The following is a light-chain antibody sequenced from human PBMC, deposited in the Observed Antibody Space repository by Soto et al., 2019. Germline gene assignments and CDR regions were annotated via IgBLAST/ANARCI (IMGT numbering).Light chain of an antibody. Sequence: QAVATQPPSVSGAPGQRVTISCTGSSSNIGAGYDVHWYQQLPGTAPKLLIYGNSNRPSGVPDRFSGSKSGTSASLAITGLQAEDEADYYCQSYDSSLSAHYVFGTGTKVTVL. V-gene: IGLV1-40*01. J-gene: IGLJ1*01. CDR1: SSNIGAGYD. CDR2: GNS. CDR3: QSYDSSLSAHYV.